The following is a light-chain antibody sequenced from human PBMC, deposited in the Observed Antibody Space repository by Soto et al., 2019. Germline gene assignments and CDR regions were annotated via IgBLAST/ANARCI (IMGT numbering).Light chain of an antibody. V-gene: IGLV2-18*02. J-gene: IGLJ1*01. CDR2: EVN. Sequence: QSVLTQPPSVSGSPGQSVTISCTGTSSDVGSYNRVSWYQQPPGTAPKLMIYEVNNRPSGVPDRFSGSKSGYTASLTISGLQAEDEADYYCSSYTPSNPYVFGTGTKLTVL. CDR3: SSYTPSNPYV. CDR1: SSDVGSYNR.